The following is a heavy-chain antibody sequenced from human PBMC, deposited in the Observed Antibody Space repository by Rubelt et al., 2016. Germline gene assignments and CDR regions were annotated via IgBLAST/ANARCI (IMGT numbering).Heavy chain of an antibody. CDR3: ARTVAGFFRRFDP. V-gene: IGHV4-59*04. D-gene: IGHD6-19*01. CDR1: GGSISSHY. J-gene: IGHJ5*02. CDR2: IYYSGST. Sequence: QVQVQESGPGLVEPSETLSLTCTVSGGSISSHYWSWIRQSPGKGLEWIGYIYYSGSTYYNPSLKSRVTMSVDPSKNQLSLKVCSVTAADTAVYYCARTVAGFFRRFDPWGQGTLVTVSS.